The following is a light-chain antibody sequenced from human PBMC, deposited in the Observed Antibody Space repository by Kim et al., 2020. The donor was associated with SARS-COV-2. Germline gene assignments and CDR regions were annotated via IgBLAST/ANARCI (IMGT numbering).Light chain of an antibody. CDR2: GNN. Sequence: AFGQTVRITWQGDSLRSYYASWDQQKPGQAPVLVIYGNNNRPSGIADRFSGSSSGNTASLTFTGVQAEDEADYYCSSRDSSGNHYVFGTGTKVTVL. V-gene: IGLV3-19*01. CDR3: SSRDSSGNHYV. J-gene: IGLJ1*01. CDR1: SLRSYY.